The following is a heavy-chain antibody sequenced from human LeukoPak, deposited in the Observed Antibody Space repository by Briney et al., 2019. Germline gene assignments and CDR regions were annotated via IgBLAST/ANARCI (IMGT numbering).Heavy chain of an antibody. J-gene: IGHJ5*02. CDR3: ARGKNPRFFGWFDP. Sequence: SETLSLTCTVSGGSISSYYWSWIRQPPGKGLEWIGYIYYSGSTNYNPSLKSRVTISVDTSKNQFSLKLSSVTAADTAVYYCARGKNPRFFGWFDPWGQGTLVIVSS. CDR1: GGSISSYY. D-gene: IGHD3-3*01. V-gene: IGHV4-59*01. CDR2: IYYSGST.